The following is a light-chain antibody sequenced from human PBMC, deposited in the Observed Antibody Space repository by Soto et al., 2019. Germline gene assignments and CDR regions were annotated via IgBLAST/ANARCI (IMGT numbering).Light chain of an antibody. J-gene: IGKJ5*01. Sequence: EIQVTQSPSFLSASVGDRVTITCRASQGISSYLAWYQQKPGKAPKLLIYAASTLQSGVPSRFSGSGSGTEFTLTISSLQPEDFVTYYCQQSYSTPITFGQGTRPEI. CDR3: QQSYSTPIT. CDR1: QGISSY. CDR2: AAS. V-gene: IGKV1-9*01.